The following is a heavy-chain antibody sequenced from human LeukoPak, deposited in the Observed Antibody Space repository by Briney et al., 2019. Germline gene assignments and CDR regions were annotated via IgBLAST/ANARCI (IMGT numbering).Heavy chain of an antibody. J-gene: IGHJ4*02. CDR1: GFTFSDYY. CDR3: ARVTQWLVLDY. V-gene: IGHV3-11*01. D-gene: IGHD6-19*01. CDR2: ISSSGSTI. Sequence: GGSLRLPCAASGFTFSDYYMSWIRQAPGKGLEWVPYISSSGSTIYYADSVKGRFTISRDNAKNSLYLQMNSLRAEDTAVYYCARVTQWLVLDYWGQGTLVTVSS.